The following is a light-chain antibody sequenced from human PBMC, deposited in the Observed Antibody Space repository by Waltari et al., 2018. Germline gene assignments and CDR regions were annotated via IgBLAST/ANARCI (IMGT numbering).Light chain of an antibody. CDR1: QNVRHY. V-gene: IGKV1-39*01. Sequence: DIQVTQSPSSLSASVGDRVTITCRASQNVRHYLNWYQQAPGEAPKLLIYAASSLQSGVPSRFSCTGSGTDFNITITSLQREDFSTYYCQQSYSTPHTFGQGTKVAI. CDR2: AAS. J-gene: IGKJ2*01. CDR3: QQSYSTPHT.